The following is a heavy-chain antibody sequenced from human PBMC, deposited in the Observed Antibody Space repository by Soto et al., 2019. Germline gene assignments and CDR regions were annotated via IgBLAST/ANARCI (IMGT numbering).Heavy chain of an antibody. CDR2: MNPNSGNT. J-gene: IGHJ3*02. Sequence: ASVKVSCKASGYTFTNYDINWVRQAIGQGLEWMGWMNPNSGNTGYEQRFQGRVTMTGDTSISTAYMELSSLRSEDTAVYYCARGRQYSGYDYDAFDIWGQGTMVTVSS. V-gene: IGHV1-8*01. D-gene: IGHD5-12*01. CDR3: ARGRQYSGYDYDAFDI. CDR1: GYTFTNYD.